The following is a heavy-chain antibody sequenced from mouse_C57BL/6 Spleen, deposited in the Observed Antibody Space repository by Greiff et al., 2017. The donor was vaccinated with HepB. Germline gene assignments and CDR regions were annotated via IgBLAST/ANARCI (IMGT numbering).Heavy chain of an antibody. D-gene: IGHD2-3*01. CDR2: IDPSDSYT. Sequence: QVQLKQPGAELVMPGASVKLSCKASGYTFTSYWMHWVKQRPGQGLEWIGEIDPSDSYTNYNQKFKGKSTLTVDKSSSTAYMQLSSLTSEDSAVYYCARDGGAMDYWGQGTSVTVSS. J-gene: IGHJ4*01. CDR1: GYTFTSYW. V-gene: IGHV1-69*01. CDR3: ARDGGAMDY.